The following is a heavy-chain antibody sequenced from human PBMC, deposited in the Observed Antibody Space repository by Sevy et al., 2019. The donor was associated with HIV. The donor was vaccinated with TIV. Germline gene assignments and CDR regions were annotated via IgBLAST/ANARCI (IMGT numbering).Heavy chain of an antibody. Sequence: GGSLRLSCAASGFTFSSYGMHWARQAPGKGLEWVSAISTTGGKTNYIDSVKGRFTISRDNSKNTLYLQMDSLRVEDMAVYYCVRRGTAGSYDYWGQGALVTVSS. D-gene: IGHD1-26*01. CDR1: GFTFSSYG. CDR2: ISTTGGKT. V-gene: IGHV3-64*02. CDR3: VRRGTAGSYDY. J-gene: IGHJ4*02.